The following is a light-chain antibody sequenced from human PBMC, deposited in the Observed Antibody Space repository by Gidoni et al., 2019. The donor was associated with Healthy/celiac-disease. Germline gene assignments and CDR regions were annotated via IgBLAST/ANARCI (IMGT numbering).Light chain of an antibody. Sequence: SPGQSITISCTGTSSDVGGYNYVSWYQQHPGKAPKLMIYEVSNRPSGVSNRFSGSKSGNTASLTISGLQAEDEADYYCSSYTSSSTLPYVFELGPRSXS. V-gene: IGLV2-14*01. CDR1: SSDVGGYNY. CDR3: SSYTSSSTLPYV. CDR2: EVS. J-gene: IGLJ1*01.